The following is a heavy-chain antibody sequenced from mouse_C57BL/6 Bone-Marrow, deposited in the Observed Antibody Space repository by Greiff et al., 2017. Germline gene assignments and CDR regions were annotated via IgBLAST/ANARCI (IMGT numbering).Heavy chain of an antibody. CDR3: ARGSYDGYIY. Sequence: QVQLQQSGAELARPGASVKLSCKASGYTFTSYGISWVKQRTGQGLEWIGEIYPRSGNTYYNEKFKGKATLTADKSSSTAYMELRSLTSEDSAVYFCARGSYDGYIYWGQGTTLTVSS. J-gene: IGHJ2*01. D-gene: IGHD2-3*01. CDR2: IYPRSGNT. V-gene: IGHV1-81*01. CDR1: GYTFTSYG.